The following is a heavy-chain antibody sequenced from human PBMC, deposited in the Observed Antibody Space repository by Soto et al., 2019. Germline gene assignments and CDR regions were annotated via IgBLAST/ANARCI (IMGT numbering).Heavy chain of an antibody. D-gene: IGHD4-17*01. Sequence: EVQLLESGGGLVQPGGSLRLSCAASGFTFSSYAMSWVRQAPGKGLEWVSAISGSGGSTYYADSVKGRFTISRDNSKNTLYLQMNSLRAEDTAVYYCASSKLEYGDYVFAGRPKYYFDYWGQGTLVTVSS. V-gene: IGHV3-23*01. CDR1: GFTFSSYA. CDR3: ASSKLEYGDYVFAGRPKYYFDY. CDR2: ISGSGGST. J-gene: IGHJ4*02.